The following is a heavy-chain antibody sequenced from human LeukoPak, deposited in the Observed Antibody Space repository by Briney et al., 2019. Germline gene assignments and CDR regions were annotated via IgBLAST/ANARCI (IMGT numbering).Heavy chain of an antibody. CDR2: ISWNSGSI. J-gene: IGHJ4*02. Sequence: GGSLRLSCAASGFTFDDYAMHWVRQAPGKGLEGVSGISWNSGSIGYADSVKGRFTISRDNAKNSLYLQMNSLRAEDTALYYCAKGALHDYFDYWGQGTLVTVSS. CDR1: GFTFDDYA. V-gene: IGHV3-9*01. D-gene: IGHD4-11*01. CDR3: AKGALHDYFDY.